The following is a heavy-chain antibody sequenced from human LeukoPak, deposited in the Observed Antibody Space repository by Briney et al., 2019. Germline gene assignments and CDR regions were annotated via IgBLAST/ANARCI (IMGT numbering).Heavy chain of an antibody. J-gene: IGHJ4*02. V-gene: IGHV5-10-1*01. CDR2: IDPSDSYT. Sequence: GESLRISCKGSGYSFTSYWISWVRQMPGKGLEWMGRIDPSDSYTNYSPSFQGHVTISADKSISTAYLQWSSLKASDTAIYFCARVLRLGELSFYFDPWGQGTLVTVSS. CDR1: GYSFTSYW. D-gene: IGHD3-16*02. CDR3: ARVLRLGELSFYFDP.